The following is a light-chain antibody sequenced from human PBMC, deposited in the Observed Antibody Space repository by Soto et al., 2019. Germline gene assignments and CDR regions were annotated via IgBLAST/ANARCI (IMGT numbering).Light chain of an antibody. Sequence: QSALTQPASVSGSTGQSITISCTGTSSDVGGYNYVSWYQQHPGKAPKLMIYDVSNRPSVVSNRFSGSKSGNTASLTISGLQAEDEADYYCSSYTSSSVWVFGGGTQLTVL. V-gene: IGLV2-14*01. CDR3: SSYTSSSVWV. CDR2: DVS. J-gene: IGLJ3*02. CDR1: SSDVGGYNY.